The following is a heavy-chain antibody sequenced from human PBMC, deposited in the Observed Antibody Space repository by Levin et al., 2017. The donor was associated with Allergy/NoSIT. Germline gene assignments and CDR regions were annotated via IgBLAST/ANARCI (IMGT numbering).Heavy chain of an antibody. CDR2: IHPSGST. V-gene: IGHV4-31*03. J-gene: IGHJ4*02. CDR3: ARGTDQDKVGY. Sequence: SQTLSLTCTVSGGSVSDGHYYNWIRQHPGKGLEWIGCIHPSGSTHYNPSLNSRASMSVDTSTNPFSLKMSSITAADTAVYYCARGTDQDKVGYWGQGTLVTVSS. D-gene: IGHD5-12*01. CDR1: GGSVSDGHY.